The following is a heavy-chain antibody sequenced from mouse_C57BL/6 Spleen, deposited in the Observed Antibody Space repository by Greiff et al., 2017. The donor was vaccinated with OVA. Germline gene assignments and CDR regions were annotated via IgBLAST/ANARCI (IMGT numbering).Heavy chain of an antibody. CDR3: EKGRSAAWFAY. CDR2: LYPGDGDT. Sequence: VQLQQSGPELVKPGASVKISCKASGYAFSSSWMNWVKQRPGKGLEWIGRLYPGDGDTNYNGQFKGQATLTADKSSSTAYMQRSSLTSEDSAVYFCEKGRSAAWFAYWGQGTLVTVSA. J-gene: IGHJ3*01. V-gene: IGHV1-82*01. CDR1: GYAFSSSW.